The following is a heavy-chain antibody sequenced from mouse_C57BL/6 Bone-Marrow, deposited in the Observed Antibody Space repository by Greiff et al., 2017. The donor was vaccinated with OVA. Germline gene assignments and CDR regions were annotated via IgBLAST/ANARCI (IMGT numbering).Heavy chain of an antibody. CDR1: GYTFTNYW. Sequence: QVHVKQSGAELVRPGTSVKMSCKASGYTFTNYWIGWAKQRPGHGLEWIGDIYPGGGYTNYNEKFKGKATLTADKSSSTAYMQFSSLTSEDSAIYYCARSDYDGGGPMDYWGQGTSVTVSS. CDR2: IYPGGGYT. J-gene: IGHJ4*01. D-gene: IGHD2-4*01. CDR3: ARSDYDGGGPMDY. V-gene: IGHV1-63*01.